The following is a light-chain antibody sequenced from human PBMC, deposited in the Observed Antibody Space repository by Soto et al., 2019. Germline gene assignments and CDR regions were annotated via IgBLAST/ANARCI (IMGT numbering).Light chain of an antibody. CDR1: SSDVGGYNY. CDR3: CSYAGSYTWV. CDR2: DVS. J-gene: IGLJ3*02. V-gene: IGLV2-11*01. Sequence: QSALTQPSSVSGSPGQSVTISCTGTSSDVGGYNYVSWYQQHPGKAPKLMIYDVSKRPSGVPDRFSGSKSGNTASLTISGLQAEDEAGYYCCSYAGSYTWVFGGGTKLTVL.